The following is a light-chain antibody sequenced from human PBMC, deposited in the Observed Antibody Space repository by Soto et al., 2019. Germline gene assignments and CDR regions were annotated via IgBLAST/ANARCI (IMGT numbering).Light chain of an antibody. J-gene: IGKJ4*01. CDR1: QSINNY. Sequence: DVHLAQSPSSLSAAVGDRVSITCRARQSINNYLNWYQQKPGEAPKLLVYAASTLQDGVPSRFSGSGSGTDFTLTISRLQPEDFAVYYCQQSYSSWLTFGGGTKVEI. CDR3: QQSYSSWLT. V-gene: IGKV1-39*01. CDR2: AAS.